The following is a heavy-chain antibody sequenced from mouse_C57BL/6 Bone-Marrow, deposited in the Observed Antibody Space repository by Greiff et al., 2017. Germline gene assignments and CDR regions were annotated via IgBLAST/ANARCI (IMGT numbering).Heavy chain of an antibody. CDR1: GFTFSDFY. D-gene: IGHD4-1*01. V-gene: IGHV7-1*01. Sequence: DVKLVESGGGLVQSGRSLRLSCATSGFTFSDFYMEWVRQAPGKGLEWIAASRNKANDYTTEYSASVKGRFIVSRDTSQSILYLQMNALRAEDTAIYYCARDLTGTGRFAYWGQGTLVTVSA. CDR3: ARDLTGTGRFAY. CDR2: SRNKANDYTT. J-gene: IGHJ3*01.